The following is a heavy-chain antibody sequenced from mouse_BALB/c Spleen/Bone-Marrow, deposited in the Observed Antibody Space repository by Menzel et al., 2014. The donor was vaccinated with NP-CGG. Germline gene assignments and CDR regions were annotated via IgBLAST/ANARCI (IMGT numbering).Heavy chain of an antibody. CDR3: AREVSMDY. CDR2: ISGGGSYT. Sequence: EVQVVESGGGLVKPGGSLKLSCAASGFTFSSYGMSWVRQTPEKRPEWVATISGGGSYTYYPDSVKGRFTISRDNAKNNLFLQLSSLKSEDTAMYYCAREVSMDYWGQGTSVTVSS. CDR1: GFTFSSYG. J-gene: IGHJ4*01. D-gene: IGHD2-14*01. V-gene: IGHV5-6*01.